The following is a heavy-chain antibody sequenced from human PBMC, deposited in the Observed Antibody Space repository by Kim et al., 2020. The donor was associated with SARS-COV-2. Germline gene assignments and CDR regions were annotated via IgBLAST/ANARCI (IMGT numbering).Heavy chain of an antibody. Sequence: GGSLRLSCVASRFTFSSSAMTWVRQAPGKGLEWVSTIFGSGHGTYYADSVRGRFVVSRDNFQNTLYLQMNNLRADDTAIYYCAKNVHISSVTFLWYFDLWGRGTSVTVSS. D-gene: IGHD2-21*01. CDR3: AKNVHISSVTFLWYFDL. CDR2: IFGSGHGT. CDR1: RFTFSSSA. V-gene: IGHV3-23*01. J-gene: IGHJ2*01.